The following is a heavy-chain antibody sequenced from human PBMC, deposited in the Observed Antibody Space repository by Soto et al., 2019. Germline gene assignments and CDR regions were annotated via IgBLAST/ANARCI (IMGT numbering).Heavy chain of an antibody. Sequence: GGSLRLSCEASGFTFNTYSMHWVRQPPGKGLEWLAAIWYDGTQKYYADSVKGRFIISRDNSKKTLYLEMNSLRAEDTAVYYCARGEPPFTSYFGVVIIPKNFDYWGQGTLVTVSS. D-gene: IGHD3-3*01. V-gene: IGHV3-33*01. CDR1: GFTFNTYS. CDR2: IWYDGTQK. CDR3: ARGEPPFTSYFGVVIIPKNFDY. J-gene: IGHJ4*02.